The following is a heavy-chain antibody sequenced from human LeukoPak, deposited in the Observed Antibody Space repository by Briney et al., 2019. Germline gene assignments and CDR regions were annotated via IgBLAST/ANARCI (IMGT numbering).Heavy chain of an antibody. D-gene: IGHD2-8*01. CDR3: AMIPYCTSVTCYYLDY. CDR1: GYTFTSYY. J-gene: IGHJ4*02. Sequence: GASVKVSCKASGYTFTSYYMHWVRQAPGQGLEWMGIINPSGGSTSYAQKFQGRVTMTRDTSISTAYMELSRLRSDDTAVYYCAMIPYCTSVTCYYLDYWGQGTLVTVSS. CDR2: INPSGGST. V-gene: IGHV1-46*01.